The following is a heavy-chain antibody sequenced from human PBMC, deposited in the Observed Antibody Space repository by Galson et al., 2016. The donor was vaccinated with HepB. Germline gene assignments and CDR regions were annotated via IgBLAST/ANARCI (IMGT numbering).Heavy chain of an antibody. CDR1: GFAFSSHW. V-gene: IGHV3-74*01. D-gene: IGHD1-1*01. Sequence: SLRLSCAASGFAFSSHWMHWVRQDLGKGLVWVSRINSDGTISNYADSVKGRFTISRDNAKNTLYLQMNRLRADDTGVYFCAKGGPEGTGTLDSWGQGTQVTVSS. CDR2: INSDGTIS. CDR3: AKGGPEGTGTLDS. J-gene: IGHJ4*02.